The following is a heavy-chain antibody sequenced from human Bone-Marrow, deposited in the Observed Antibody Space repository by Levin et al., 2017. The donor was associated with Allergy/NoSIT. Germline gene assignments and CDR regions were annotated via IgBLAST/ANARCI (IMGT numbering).Heavy chain of an antibody. V-gene: IGHV4-39*07. CDR2: IYYSGNT. CDR3: AREHIGDQWPVFYYYGMDV. D-gene: IGHD4-17*01. CDR1: AGSVFTTNYY. J-gene: IGHJ6*02. Sequence: KASETLSLNCNVSAGSVFTTNYYWGWVRQPPGKGLEWIGSIYYSGNTYYNPSLKSRVTISVDTSKNQFSLRLTSVTAADTAVYYCAREHIGDQWPVFYYYGMDVWGQGTTVTVSS.